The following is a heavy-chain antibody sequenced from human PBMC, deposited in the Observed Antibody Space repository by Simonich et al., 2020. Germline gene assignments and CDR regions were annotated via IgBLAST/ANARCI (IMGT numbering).Heavy chain of an antibody. CDR3: ARDRNSGSYFDY. Sequence: VQLVESGGGLIQPGGSLRLSCAASGFTVSSNYMSWVRQAPGKGLEWVAVIWYDGRNKYYADSVTGRFTISRDNSKNTLYLQMNSLRAEDTAVYYCARDRNSGSYFDYWGQGTLVTVSS. CDR1: GFTVSSNY. V-gene: IGHV3-33*08. CDR2: IWYDGRNK. J-gene: IGHJ4*02. D-gene: IGHD1-26*01.